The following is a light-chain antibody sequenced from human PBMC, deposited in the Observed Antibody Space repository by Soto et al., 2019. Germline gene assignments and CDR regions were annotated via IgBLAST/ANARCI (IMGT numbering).Light chain of an antibody. Sequence: DIQMTQSPSTLSASVNDRVTITCRASQSISSWLAWYQQKPGKAPKLLIYDASSLESGVPSRFSGSGSGTEFTLTISSLQPDDFATYYCQQYNSYSGTFGQGTKV. V-gene: IGKV1-5*01. CDR1: QSISSW. CDR2: DAS. CDR3: QQYNSYSGT. J-gene: IGKJ1*01.